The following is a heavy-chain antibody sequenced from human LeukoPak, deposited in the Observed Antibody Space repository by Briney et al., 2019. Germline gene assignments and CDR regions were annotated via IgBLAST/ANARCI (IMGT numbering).Heavy chain of an antibody. CDR1: GYTFTGYY. J-gene: IGHJ4*02. V-gene: IGHV1-2*02. D-gene: IGHD3-16*02. Sequence: ASVKVSCKASGYTFTGYYMHWVRQAPGQGLEWMGWINPNSGGTNYAQKFQGRVTMTRDTSISTAYMELSRLRSDDTAVYYCATGGETYHDYVWGSYRPWGYFDYWGQGTLVTVSS. CDR3: ATGGETYHDYVWGSYRPWGYFDY. CDR2: INPNSGGT.